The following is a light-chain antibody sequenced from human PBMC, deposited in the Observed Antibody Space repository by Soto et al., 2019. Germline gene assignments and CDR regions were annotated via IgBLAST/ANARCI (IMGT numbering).Light chain of an antibody. V-gene: IGLV1-40*01. CDR1: SSNIGAGYD. CDR2: GNS. CDR3: QSYGSSLSGYV. Sequence: QSVLTQPPSVSGAPGQRVTISCTGSSSNIGAGYDVHWYQQLPGTAPKLLIYGNSNRPSGVPDRFSGSKSGTSASLAIAGLQAEDVAGYYGQSYGSSLSGYVFGAGTKLTVL. J-gene: IGLJ1*01.